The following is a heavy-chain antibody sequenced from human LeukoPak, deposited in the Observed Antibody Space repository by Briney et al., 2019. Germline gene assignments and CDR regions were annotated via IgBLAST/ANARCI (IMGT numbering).Heavy chain of an antibody. D-gene: IGHD6-19*01. CDR2: INPNSGGT. Sequence: ASVKVSCKASGYTFTGYYMHWVRQAPGQGLEWMGWINPNSGGTNYAQKFQGRVTMTRDTSISTAYMELSRLRSDDTAVYYCARDRYSSGQDAFDIWGQGTMVTVSS. CDR3: ARDRYSSGQDAFDI. CDR1: GYTFTGYY. V-gene: IGHV1-2*02. J-gene: IGHJ3*02.